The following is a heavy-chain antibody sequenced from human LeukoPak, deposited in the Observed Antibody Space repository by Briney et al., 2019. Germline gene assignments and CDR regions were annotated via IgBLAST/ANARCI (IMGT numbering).Heavy chain of an antibody. CDR3: ARVEGYCSSTSCRGGYFDY. CDR2: ISSSSSYI. V-gene: IGHV3-21*01. J-gene: IGHJ4*02. D-gene: IGHD2-2*01. Sequence: GTLSLTCAVSGGSISSSNWWSWVRQPPGKGLEWVSSISSSSSYIYYADSVKGRFTISRDNAKSSLYLQMNSLRAEDTAVYYCARVEGYCSSTSCRGGYFDYWGQGTLVTVSS. CDR1: GGSISSSN.